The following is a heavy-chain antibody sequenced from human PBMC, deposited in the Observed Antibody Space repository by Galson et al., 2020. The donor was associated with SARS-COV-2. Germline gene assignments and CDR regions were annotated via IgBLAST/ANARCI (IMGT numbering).Heavy chain of an antibody. CDR1: GYTFTSYY. CDR2: IKPSGGST. D-gene: IGHD2-8*01. V-gene: IGHV1-46*01. J-gene: IGHJ3*02. CDR3: ARDRSRDIVLMVYAPGISAFDI. Sequence: SVKVSCKASGYTFTSYYMHWVRQAPGQGLEWMGIIKPSGGSTSYAQKFQGRVTMTRDTSTSTVYMELSSLRSEDTAVYYCARDRSRDIVLMVYAPGISAFDIWGQGTMVTVSS.